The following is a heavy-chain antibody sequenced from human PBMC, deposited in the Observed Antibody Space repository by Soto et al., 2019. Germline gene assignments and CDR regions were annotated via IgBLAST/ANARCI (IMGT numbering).Heavy chain of an antibody. Sequence: QVQLVQSGAEVKRPGSSVKVSCKASGDTFSFYSINWVRQAPGLGLEWMGRVNPILSMSNYAQRFQVRVTLTEDKSPSTAYMELSGLRSEDTAMYYCATSYGSGYRAFDYWGQGALVTVSS. CDR2: VNPILSMS. V-gene: IGHV1-69*04. J-gene: IGHJ4*02. CDR3: ATSYGSGYRAFDY. CDR1: GDTFSFYS. D-gene: IGHD3-10*01.